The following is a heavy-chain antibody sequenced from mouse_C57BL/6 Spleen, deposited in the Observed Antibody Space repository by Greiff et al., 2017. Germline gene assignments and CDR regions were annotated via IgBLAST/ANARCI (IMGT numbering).Heavy chain of an antibody. V-gene: IGHV1-61*01. CDR1: GYTFTSYW. CDR3: ARRGYYYGRDAMDY. J-gene: IGHJ4*01. Sequence: QVQMQQPGAELVRPGSSVKLSCKASGYTFTSYWMDWVKQRPGQGLEWIGNIYPSDSETHYNQKFKDKATLTVDKSSSTAYMQLSSLTSEDSAVYYCARRGYYYGRDAMDYWGQGTSVTVSS. D-gene: IGHD1-1*01. CDR2: IYPSDSET.